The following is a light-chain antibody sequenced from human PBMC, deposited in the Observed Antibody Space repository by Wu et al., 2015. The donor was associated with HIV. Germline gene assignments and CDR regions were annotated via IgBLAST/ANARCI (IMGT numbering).Light chain of an antibody. V-gene: IGKV3-15*01. CDR1: QSVSSN. J-gene: IGKJ3*01. Sequence: EVVMTQSPATLSVSPGQRATLSCRASQSVSSNLAWYQQKPGQAPRLLTYGASTRATGIPARFSGSGSGTEFTLTISSMQSEDFAIYYCQQYNNWPPITFGPGTKVDIK. CDR2: GAS. CDR3: QQYNNWPPIT.